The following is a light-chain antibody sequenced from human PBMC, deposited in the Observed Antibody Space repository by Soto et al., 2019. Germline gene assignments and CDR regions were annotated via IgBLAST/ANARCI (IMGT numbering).Light chain of an antibody. J-gene: IGKJ1*01. CDR1: QSISSR. CDR3: QQYNTYPWT. CDR2: KAS. Sequence: DIQMTQSPSTLSASVGDRVSITCRASQSISSRLAWYQQKPGKAPKVLIYKASNLESGVPSRFSGSGSGTEFTLTISGLQPDDFATYYCQQYNTYPWTFGQGTKVEIK. V-gene: IGKV1-5*03.